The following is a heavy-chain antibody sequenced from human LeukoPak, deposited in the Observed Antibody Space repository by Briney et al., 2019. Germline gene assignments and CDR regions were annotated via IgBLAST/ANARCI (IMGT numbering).Heavy chain of an antibody. CDR1: GGSISSYY. Sequence: PSETLSLTCTVSGGSISSYYWSWIRQPPGKGLEWIGYIYYSGSTNYNPSLKSRVTISVDTSKNQFSLQLSSVTAADTAVYYCARVEGSGWPTYYYYGMDVWGQGTTVTVSS. J-gene: IGHJ6*02. D-gene: IGHD6-19*01. CDR3: ARVEGSGWPTYYYYGMDV. V-gene: IGHV4-59*01. CDR2: IYYSGST.